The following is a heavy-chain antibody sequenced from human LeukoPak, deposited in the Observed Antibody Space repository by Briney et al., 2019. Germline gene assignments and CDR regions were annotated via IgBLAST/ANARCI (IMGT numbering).Heavy chain of an antibody. V-gene: IGHV4-4*07. CDR2: IYTSGST. CDR3: ARDLAAAAANWFDP. D-gene: IGHD6-13*01. Sequence: PSETLSLTCTVSGGSISSYYWSWIRQPAGKGLEWIGRIYTSGSTNYNPSLKSRVTMSVDTSKNQLSLKLSSVTAADTAVYYCARDLAAAAANWFDPWGQGTLVTVSS. J-gene: IGHJ5*02. CDR1: GGSISSYY.